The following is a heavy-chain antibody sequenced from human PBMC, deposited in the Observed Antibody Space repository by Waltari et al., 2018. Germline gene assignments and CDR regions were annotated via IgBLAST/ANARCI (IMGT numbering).Heavy chain of an antibody. CDR1: GGTFSSYA. CDR3: ARAVGNSANDY. Sequence: QVQLVQSGAEVKKPGSSVKVSCKASGGTFSSYAISWVRQAPGQGREWLGRIIPIFGTANYAQEFQGIVTITADKSTTTAYMELSSLRSEDTAVYYCARAVGNSANDYWGHGTLVTVSS. D-gene: IGHD4-4*01. J-gene: IGHJ4*01. CDR2: IIPIFGTA. V-gene: IGHV1-69*08.